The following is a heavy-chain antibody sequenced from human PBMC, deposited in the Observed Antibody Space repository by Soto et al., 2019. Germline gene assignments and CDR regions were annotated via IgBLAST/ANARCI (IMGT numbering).Heavy chain of an antibody. J-gene: IGHJ6*02. CDR1: RGSFSGFY. D-gene: IGHD6-25*01. CDR2: INHSGTT. Sequence: PSETLSLTCGVYRGSFSGFYWSWVRQTPGRGLEWIGEINHSGTTNYNPSFQNRVTISVDKSTNNFSLKMTSVTAADAAVYYCARGRGYVYGPNFYGLDVWGQGTTVTVSS. CDR3: ARGRGYVYGPNFYGLDV. V-gene: IGHV4-34*01.